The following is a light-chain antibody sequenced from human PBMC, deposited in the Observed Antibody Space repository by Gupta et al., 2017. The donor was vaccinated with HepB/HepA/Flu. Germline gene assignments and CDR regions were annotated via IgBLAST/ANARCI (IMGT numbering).Light chain of an antibody. V-gene: IGKV3-15*01. J-gene: IGKJ1*01. CDR2: GAS. CDR3: NQYNKWPQT. CDR1: QSVGSS. Sequence: ETVMTQSPVTLSVSPGEGATLSCRASQSVGSSVAWYQLKPGQAPRLLIYGASTRAPGVPARFSASGSGTEFTLTISSLQSEDVAVYSCNQYNKWPQTFGQGTKVEIK.